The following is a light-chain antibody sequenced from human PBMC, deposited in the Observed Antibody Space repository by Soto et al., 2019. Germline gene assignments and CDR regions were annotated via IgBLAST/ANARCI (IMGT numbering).Light chain of an antibody. J-gene: IGKJ4*01. CDR2: AAS. Sequence: DIQMTQSPSSLSASVGDRVTITCRASQGISNSLAWYHQKPGKVPKLLIYAASTLHSGVPSRFSGSGSGTDFTLTISSLQPEDVAVYYCQKYNSVPFTFGGGTKVEIK. CDR3: QKYNSVPFT. CDR1: QGISNS. V-gene: IGKV1-27*01.